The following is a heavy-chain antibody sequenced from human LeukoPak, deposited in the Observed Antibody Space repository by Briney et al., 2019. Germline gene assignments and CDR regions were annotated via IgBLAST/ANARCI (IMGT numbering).Heavy chain of an antibody. D-gene: IGHD6-13*01. Sequence: ASVKVSCKASGYTFTSYAMNWVRQAPGQGLEWMGGIIPIFGTANYAQKFQGRVTITADESTSTAYMELSSLRSEDTAVYYCARAAIAAAGYNWFDPWGQGTLVTVSS. CDR3: ARAAIAAAGYNWFDP. CDR2: IIPIFGTA. J-gene: IGHJ5*02. V-gene: IGHV1-69*13. CDR1: GYTFTSYA.